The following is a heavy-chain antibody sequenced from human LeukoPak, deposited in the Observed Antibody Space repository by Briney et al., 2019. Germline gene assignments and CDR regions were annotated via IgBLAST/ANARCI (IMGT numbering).Heavy chain of an antibody. CDR3: ARVDDY. V-gene: IGHV4-39*07. J-gene: IGHJ4*02. Sequence: SETLSLTCTVSGDSITGYYWGWIRQPPGKGLEWIGNIYYTGNTYYNASLKSRVTISVDTSKNQFSLKLSSVTAADTAVYYCARVDDYWGQGTLVTVSS. CDR2: IYYTGNT. CDR1: GDSITGYY.